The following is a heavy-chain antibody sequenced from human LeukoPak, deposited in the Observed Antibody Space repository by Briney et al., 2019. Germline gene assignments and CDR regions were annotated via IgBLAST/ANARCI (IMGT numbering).Heavy chain of an antibody. D-gene: IGHD4-17*01. Sequence: GGSLRLSCAASGLTFSSYWMHWVRQAPGKGLVWVSRINSDGSSTSYADSVKGRFTISRDNAKNTLYLQMNSLRAEDTAVYYCARKGYGDYHHDYWGQGTLVTVSS. CDR3: ARKGYGDYHHDY. V-gene: IGHV3-74*01. CDR1: GLTFSSYW. J-gene: IGHJ4*02. CDR2: INSDGSST.